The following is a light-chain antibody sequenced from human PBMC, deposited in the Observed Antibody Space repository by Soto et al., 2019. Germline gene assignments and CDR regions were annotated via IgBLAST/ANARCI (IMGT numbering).Light chain of an antibody. J-gene: IGLJ1*01. CDR1: SSDVGGYNY. CDR3: SSYTSGSPYV. CDR2: DVS. V-gene: IGLV2-14*01. Sequence: QSVLTQPASVSGSPGQSITISCTGTSSDVGGYNYVSWYQQHPGKAPKLMIYDVSNRPSGVSNRFSGSTSGNTACLTISELQAEDEADYYCSSYTSGSPYVFGTGTKVTVL.